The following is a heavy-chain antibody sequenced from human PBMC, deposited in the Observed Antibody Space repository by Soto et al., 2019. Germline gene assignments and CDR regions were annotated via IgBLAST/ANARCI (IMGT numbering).Heavy chain of an antibody. D-gene: IGHD5-18*01. Sequence: EMQLLESGGGLVQPGGSLRLSCAASGFTFTSYAMSWVRQAPGKGLEWVSAISGSGGSTYYADSVKGRFTISRDNSKNTLYLQMNSLRAEDTAVYYCAKDQNIQLWPRYYYYGMDVWGQGTTVTVSS. J-gene: IGHJ6*02. CDR1: GFTFTSYA. CDR2: ISGSGGST. CDR3: AKDQNIQLWPRYYYYGMDV. V-gene: IGHV3-23*01.